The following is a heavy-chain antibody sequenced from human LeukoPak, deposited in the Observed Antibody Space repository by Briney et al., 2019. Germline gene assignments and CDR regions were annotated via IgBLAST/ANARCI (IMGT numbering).Heavy chain of an antibody. CDR2: IYPGDSDT. CDR3: ARGAHGSGFDI. CDR1: GYSFDTNW. V-gene: IGHV5-51*01. D-gene: IGHD1-26*01. Sequence: VESLKISCKGSGYSFDTNWIGWVRQMPGKGLEWMGIIYPGDSDTRYSPSFEGQVTISADKSITTAYLQWSSLEASDTAMYYCARGAHGSGFDIWGQGTMVTVSP. J-gene: IGHJ3*02.